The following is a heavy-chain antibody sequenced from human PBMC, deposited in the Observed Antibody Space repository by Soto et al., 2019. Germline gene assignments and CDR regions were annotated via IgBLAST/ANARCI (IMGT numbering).Heavy chain of an antibody. J-gene: IGHJ5*02. Sequence: QVQLVESGGGVVQPGRSLRLSYAASGFTFSSYGMHWVRQAPGKGLEWVAVIWYDGSNKYYADSVKGRFTISRDNSKNTLYLQMNSLRAEDTAVYYCARTRQRSWFDPWGQGTLVTVSS. CDR3: ARTRQRSWFDP. V-gene: IGHV3-33*01. D-gene: IGHD6-25*01. CDR2: IWYDGSNK. CDR1: GFTFSSYG.